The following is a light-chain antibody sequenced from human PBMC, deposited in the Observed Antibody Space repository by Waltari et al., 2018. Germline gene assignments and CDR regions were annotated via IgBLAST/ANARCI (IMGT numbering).Light chain of an antibody. Sequence: DIQMTQSPSTLSASVGDRVTIICRASQSISNWLVWYQQKPGKAPKLLIYKASTLETGVPSRFSGSGSVTEFTLTISNLQPDDFATYYCQQYNYYWTFGQGTKVEI. CDR3: QQYNYYWT. J-gene: IGKJ1*01. CDR1: QSISNW. CDR2: KAS. V-gene: IGKV1-5*03.